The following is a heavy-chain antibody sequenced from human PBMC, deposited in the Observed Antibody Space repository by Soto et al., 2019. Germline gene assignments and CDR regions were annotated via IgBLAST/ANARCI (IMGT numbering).Heavy chain of an antibody. CDR1: GGSISSGGYY. J-gene: IGHJ4*02. Sequence: QVQLQESGPGLVKPSQILSLTCSVSGGSISSGGYYWSWIRQHPGKGLEWIGYIYYSGSTYYNPSLQSRVTISVYTSKNQFSLKLSSVTAADTAVYYCAREWRYYYFDYWGQGTLVTVSS. D-gene: IGHD1-1*01. CDR2: IYYSGST. V-gene: IGHV4-31*03. CDR3: AREWRYYYFDY.